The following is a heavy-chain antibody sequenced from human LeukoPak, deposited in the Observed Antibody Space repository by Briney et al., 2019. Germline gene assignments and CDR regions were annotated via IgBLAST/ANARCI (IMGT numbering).Heavy chain of an antibody. V-gene: IGHV3-7*01. CDR2: IKQDGSEK. Sequence: LSGGSLRLSCAASGFTFSSYWMSWVRQAPGKGLEWVANIKQDGSEKYYVDSVKGRFTISRDNAKNSLYLQMNSLRAEDTAVYYCARDAIQLWKNAFDIWGQGTMVTVSS. CDR1: GFTFSSYW. J-gene: IGHJ3*02. CDR3: ARDAIQLWKNAFDI. D-gene: IGHD5-18*01.